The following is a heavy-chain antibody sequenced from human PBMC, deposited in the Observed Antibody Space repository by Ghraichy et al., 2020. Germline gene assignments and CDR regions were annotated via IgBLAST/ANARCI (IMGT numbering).Heavy chain of an antibody. CDR3: AKGTYNWNKYYFDY. CDR2: ISGSSGST. D-gene: IGHD1/OR15-1a*01. J-gene: IGHJ4*02. CDR1: GFTFSSYA. V-gene: IGHV3-23*01. Sequence: GESLNISCAASGFTFSSYAMSWVRQAPGKGREWVSAISGSSGSTFYADSVKGRFTISRDNSKNTLYLQMNSLRAEDTAVYYCAKGTYNWNKYYFDYWGQGTLVTVSS.